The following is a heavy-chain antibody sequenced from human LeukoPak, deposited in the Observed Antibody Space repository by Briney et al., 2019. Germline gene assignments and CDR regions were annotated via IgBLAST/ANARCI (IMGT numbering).Heavy chain of an antibody. Sequence: GGSLRLSCVVSGFTFSTYWMHWVRQGPGKGLVWVSRIDSGGSNTLYADSVRGRFTISRDKAKNSLYLQMNSLRAEDTAVYYCARAIYYYDSSGFDYWGQGTLVTVSS. J-gene: IGHJ4*02. D-gene: IGHD3-22*01. CDR1: GFTFSTYW. CDR2: IDSGGSNT. V-gene: IGHV3-74*01. CDR3: ARAIYYYDSSGFDY.